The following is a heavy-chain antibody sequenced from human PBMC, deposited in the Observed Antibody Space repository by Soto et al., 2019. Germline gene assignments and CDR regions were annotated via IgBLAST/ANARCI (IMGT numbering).Heavy chain of an antibody. CDR3: ARDPLVATTGFDY. CDR2: IYYSGST. CDR1: GGSISSGDYY. Sequence: QVQLQESGPGLVKPSQTLSLTCTVSGGSISSGDYYWSWIRQPPGKGLEWIGYIYYSGSTYYNPSLKSRVTISVDTSKNQFSLKMSSVTAADTAVYYCARDPLVATTGFDYWGQGTLVTVSS. D-gene: IGHD5-12*01. V-gene: IGHV4-30-4*01. J-gene: IGHJ4*02.